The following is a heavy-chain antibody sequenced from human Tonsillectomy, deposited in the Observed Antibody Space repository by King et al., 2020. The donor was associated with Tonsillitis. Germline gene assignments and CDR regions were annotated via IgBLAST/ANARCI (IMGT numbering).Heavy chain of an antibody. J-gene: IGHJ6*02. Sequence: QLVQSGPEVKKPGTSVKVSCKASGFTFTSSAVQWVRQARGQRLEWIGWIVVGSGNTNYAQKFQERVTITRDMSTSTAYMELSSLRSEDTAVYYCAADLVVVAATYYYGMDVWGQETTVTVSS. V-gene: IGHV1-58*01. CDR2: IVVGSGNT. CDR3: AADLVVVAATYYYGMDV. CDR1: GFTFTSSA. D-gene: IGHD2-15*01.